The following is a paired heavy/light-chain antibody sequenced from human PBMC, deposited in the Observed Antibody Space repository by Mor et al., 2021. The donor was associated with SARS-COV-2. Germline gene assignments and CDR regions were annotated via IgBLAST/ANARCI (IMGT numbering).Heavy chain of an antibody. V-gene: IGHV3-33*01. J-gene: IGHJ5*02. Sequence: QVQLLESGGGVVQPGRSLRLSCAASGFSFSSYGMHWVRQAPGKGLECVAVIWDDGNYKYYSDSVKGRFTISRDNSKNILYLQMNSLRAEDTAVYHCARDRGSGSTNVWFDPWGQGTLVTVSS. D-gene: IGHD3-10*01. CDR1: GFSFSSYG. CDR2: IWDDGNYK. CDR3: ARDRGSGSTNVWFDP.
Light chain of an antibody. CDR2: EDN. J-gene: IGLJ3*02. CDR3: QSSNTNNQGV. V-gene: IGLV6-57*04. CDR1: SGSIATNY. Sequence: NFMLTQPHSVSESPGKTVTISCTRSSGSIATNYVQWYQQRPGRAPTTMIYEDNQRPSGVPDRFSGSIDSSSNSASLTISGLKTEDEADYYCQSSNTNNQGVFGGGTKLTVL.